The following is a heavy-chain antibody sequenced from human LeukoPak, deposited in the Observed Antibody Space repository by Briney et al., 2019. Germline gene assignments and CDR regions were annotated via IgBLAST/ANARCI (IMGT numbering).Heavy chain of an antibody. CDR1: GGSFSGYY. CDR3: ASRGWDAPPHY. V-gene: IGHV4-34*01. J-gene: IGHJ4*02. Sequence: PSETLSLTCAVYGGSFSGYYWSWIRQPPGKGLEWIGEINHGGSTNYNPSLKSRVTISVDTSKNQFSLKLSSVTAADTAVYYCASRGWDAPPHYWGQGTLVTVSS. CDR2: INHGGST. D-gene: IGHD1-26*01.